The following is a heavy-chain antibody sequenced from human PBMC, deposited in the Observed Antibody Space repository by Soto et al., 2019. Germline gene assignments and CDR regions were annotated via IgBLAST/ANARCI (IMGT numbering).Heavy chain of an antibody. D-gene: IGHD3-10*01. Sequence: GGSLRLSCAASGFTVSSNYMSWVRQAPGKGLEWVSVIYSGGSTYYADSVKGRFTISRDNSKNTLYLQMNSLRAEDTAVYYCARDLLLWFGENVWGKGTTVTVSS. V-gene: IGHV3-66*01. CDR2: IYSGGST. J-gene: IGHJ6*04. CDR3: ARDLLLWFGENV. CDR1: GFTVSSNY.